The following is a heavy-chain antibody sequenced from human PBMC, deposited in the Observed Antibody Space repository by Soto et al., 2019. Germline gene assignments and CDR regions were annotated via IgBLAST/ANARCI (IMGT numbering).Heavy chain of an antibody. CDR2: MSERSGPL. J-gene: IGHJ2*01. CDR3: AKDEDNTDYFWIFDL. Sequence: PGGSLRLSCAASGFNFRKFAMSWVRQDPGKGREWVSGMSERSGPLLYADSVKGRFTISRDNSKSTLYLEMNNLRPEDTAVYYCAKDEDNTDYFWIFDLWGRGTPVTVSS. V-gene: IGHV3-23*01. D-gene: IGHD4-17*01. CDR1: GFNFRKFA.